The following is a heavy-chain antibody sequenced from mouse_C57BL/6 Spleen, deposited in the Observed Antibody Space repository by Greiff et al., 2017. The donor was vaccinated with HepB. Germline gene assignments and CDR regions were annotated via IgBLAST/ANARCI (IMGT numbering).Heavy chain of an antibody. J-gene: IGHJ1*03. CDR1: GYTFTSYG. V-gene: IGHV1-81*01. D-gene: IGHD1-1*01. Sequence: QVQLQQSGAELARPGASVKLSCKASGYTFTSYGISWVKQRTGQGLEWIGEIYPRSGNTYYNEKFKGKATLTADKSSSTAYMELRSLTSEDSAVYFCAREDYYGSRGWYFDVWGTGTTVTVSS. CDR3: AREDYYGSRGWYFDV. CDR2: IYPRSGNT.